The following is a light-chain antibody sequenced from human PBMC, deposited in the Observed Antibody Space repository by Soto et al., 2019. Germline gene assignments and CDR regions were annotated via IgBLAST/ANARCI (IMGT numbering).Light chain of an antibody. J-gene: IGLJ1*01. CDR2: EVT. Sequence: QSVLTQPASVSGPPGQSITISCTGSSSDVGGYNYVSWYQQYPGKAPKLIISEVTNRPSGVSDRFSGSKSGNTASLTISGLQADDEADYYCCSYTGTSDPYVFGTGTKVTVL. CDR3: CSYTGTSDPYV. V-gene: IGLV2-14*01. CDR1: SSDVGGYNY.